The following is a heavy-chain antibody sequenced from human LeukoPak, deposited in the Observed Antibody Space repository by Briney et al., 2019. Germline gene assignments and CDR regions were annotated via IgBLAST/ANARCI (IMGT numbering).Heavy chain of an antibody. CDR3: ARGGYDSSGYTNYYYYYMDV. D-gene: IGHD3-22*01. J-gene: IGHJ6*03. V-gene: IGHV1-69*05. CDR1: GGTFSSYA. CDR2: IIPIFGTA. Sequence: SVKVSCKASGGTFSSYAISWVRRAPGQGLEWMGGIIPIFGTANYAQKFQGRVTITTDESTSTAYMELSSLRSEDTAVYYCARGGYDSSGYTNYYYYYMDVWGKGTTVTVSS.